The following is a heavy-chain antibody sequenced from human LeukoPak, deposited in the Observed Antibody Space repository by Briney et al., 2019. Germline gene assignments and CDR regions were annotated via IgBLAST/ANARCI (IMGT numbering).Heavy chain of an antibody. CDR1: VYTFTGYY. J-gene: IGHJ4*02. V-gene: IGHV1-2*02. CDR2: INPNSGGT. D-gene: IGHD4-17*01. Sequence: ASVKVSCKASVYTFTGYYMHWVRQAPGQGLEWMGWINPNSGGTNYAKKFQGRVTMTRDTSISTAYMELSRLRSDDTAVYYCARGRMGYGDSDYWGQGTLVTVSS. CDR3: ARGRMGYGDSDY.